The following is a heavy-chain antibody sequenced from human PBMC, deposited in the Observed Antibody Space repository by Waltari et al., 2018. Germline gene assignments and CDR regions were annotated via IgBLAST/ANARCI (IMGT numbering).Heavy chain of an antibody. CDR1: GYTFTDYY. V-gene: IGHV1-69-2*01. Sequence: EVQLVQSGAEVKKPGATVKISCKVSGYTFTDYYMHWVQQAPGKGLEGMGLVDPGEGEPVYAEKFQGRVTRTADTSTDTAYMELSILGSEDTAVYYCATVTGPDYWGQGTLVPVSS. CDR2: VDPGEGEP. D-gene: IGHD3-9*01. J-gene: IGHJ4*02. CDR3: ATVTGPDY.